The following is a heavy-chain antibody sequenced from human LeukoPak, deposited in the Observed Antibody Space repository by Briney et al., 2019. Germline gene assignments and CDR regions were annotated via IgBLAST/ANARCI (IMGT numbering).Heavy chain of an antibody. Sequence: GGSLRLSCAASGFTVSSNYMSWVCQAPGKGLGWVSVIYSGGSTYYADSVKGRFTISRDNSKNTLYLQMNSLRAEDTAVYYCARAPMWDYVWGSLYYWGQGTLVTVSS. CDR3: ARAPMWDYVWGSLYY. V-gene: IGHV3-53*01. J-gene: IGHJ4*02. CDR1: GFTVSSNY. CDR2: IYSGGST. D-gene: IGHD3-16*01.